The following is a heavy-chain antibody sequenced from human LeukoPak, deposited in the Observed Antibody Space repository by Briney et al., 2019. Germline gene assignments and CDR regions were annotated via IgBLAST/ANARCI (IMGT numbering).Heavy chain of an antibody. D-gene: IGHD3-3*01. CDR3: ARHGRYYDFWSGYYYWYFDL. V-gene: IGHV4-34*01. Sequence: SETLSLTCAVYGGSFSGYYWSWIRQPPGKGLEWIGEINHSGSTNYNPSLKSRVTISVDTSKNQFSLKLSSVTAADTAVYYCARHGRYYDFWSGYYYWYFDLWGRGTLVTVSS. CDR2: INHSGST. J-gene: IGHJ2*01. CDR1: GGSFSGYY.